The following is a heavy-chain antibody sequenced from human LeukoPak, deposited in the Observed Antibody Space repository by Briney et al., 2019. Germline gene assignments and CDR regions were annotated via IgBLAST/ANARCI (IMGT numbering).Heavy chain of an antibody. V-gene: IGHV1-2*06. J-gene: IGHJ5*02. D-gene: IGHD3-9*01. CDR1: GYTFTGYY. CDR3: ARALYYDILTGYYPWDWFDP. Sequence: GASVNVSCTASGYTFTGYYMHWVRQAPGQGLEWMGRINPNSGGTNYAQKFQGRVNMTRDTSISTAYMELSRLRSDDTAVYYCARALYYDILTGYYPWDWFDPWGQGTLVTVSS. CDR2: INPNSGGT.